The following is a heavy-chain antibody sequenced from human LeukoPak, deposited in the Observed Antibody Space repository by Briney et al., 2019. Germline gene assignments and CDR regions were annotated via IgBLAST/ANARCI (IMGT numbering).Heavy chain of an antibody. J-gene: IGHJ4*02. D-gene: IGHD6-19*01. CDR2: IYYSGST. CDR1: GGSISSYY. V-gene: IGHV4-59*12. CDR3: ATTPSGYSSGWANDY. Sequence: PSETLSLTCTVSGGSISSYYWSWIRQPPGKGLEWIGYIYYSGSTNYNPSLKSRVTISVDTSKNQFSLKLSSVTAADTAVYYCATTPSGYSSGWANDYWGQGTLVTVSS.